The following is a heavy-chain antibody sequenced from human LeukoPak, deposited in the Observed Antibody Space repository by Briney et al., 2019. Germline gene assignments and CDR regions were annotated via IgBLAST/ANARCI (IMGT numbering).Heavy chain of an antibody. D-gene: IGHD4-17*01. CDR2: IYTSGST. CDR3: TRDTGTTGEVKFDP. Sequence: PSETLSLTCSVSGGSISTYYWSWIRQPAGKGLEWIGRIYTSGSTTYNPSLKSRVTMSVDTSKSQFSLNLMSVTAADTAVYYCTRDTGTTGEVKFDPWGQGTLVTVSS. J-gene: IGHJ5*02. V-gene: IGHV4-4*07. CDR1: GGSISTYY.